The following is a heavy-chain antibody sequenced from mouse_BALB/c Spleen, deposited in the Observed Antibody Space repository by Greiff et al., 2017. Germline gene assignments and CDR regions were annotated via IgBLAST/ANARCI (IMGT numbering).Heavy chain of an antibody. CDR1: GFTFSSYG. J-gene: IGHJ4*01. Sequence: EVKLVESGGGLVQPGGSLKLSCAASGFTFSSYGMSWVRQTPDKRLELVATINSNGGSTYYPDSVKGRFTISRDNAKNTLYLQMSSLKSEDTAMYYCASLRRPYYAMDYWGQGTSVTVSS. D-gene: IGHD1-2*01. CDR2: INSNGGST. CDR3: ASLRRPYYAMDY. V-gene: IGHV5-6-3*01.